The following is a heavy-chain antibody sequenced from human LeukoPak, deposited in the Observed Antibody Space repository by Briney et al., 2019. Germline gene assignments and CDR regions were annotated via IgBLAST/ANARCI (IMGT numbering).Heavy chain of an antibody. CDR1: GFTTDDYA. J-gene: IGHJ4*02. D-gene: IGHD4-17*01. CDR2: INWNSGSI. CDR3: TKVGGVTSGPFDY. Sequence: GGSLRLSCVASGFTTDDYAIHWVRQAPGKGLEWVSGINWNSGSIGYADSVKGRFTISRDNAKNSLYLQMNSLRAEDTALYYCTKVGGVTSGPFDYWGQGTLVTVSS. V-gene: IGHV3-9*02.